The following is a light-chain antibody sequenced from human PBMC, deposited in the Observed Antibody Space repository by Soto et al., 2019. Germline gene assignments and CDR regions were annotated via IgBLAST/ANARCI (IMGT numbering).Light chain of an antibody. CDR2: DVS. CDR3: SSYTSSSTLSYV. Sequence: QSVLTQPASVSGSPGQSITIPCTGTSSDVGGYNYVSWSQQHPGKAPKLMIYDVSNRPSGVSNRFSGSKSGNTASLTISGLQAEDEADYYCSSYTSSSTLSYVFGTGTKVTVL. CDR1: SSDVGGYNY. V-gene: IGLV2-14*01. J-gene: IGLJ1*01.